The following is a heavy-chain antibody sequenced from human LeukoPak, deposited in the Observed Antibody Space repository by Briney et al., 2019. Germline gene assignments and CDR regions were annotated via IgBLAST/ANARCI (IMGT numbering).Heavy chain of an antibody. CDR1: GFTFSDYY. CDR2: ISSSGSTI. V-gene: IGHV3-11*01. D-gene: IGHD3-22*01. Sequence: PGGSLRLSCAASGFTFSDYYMSWIRQAPGKGRQGVSYISSSGSTIYHADSVKGRFTISSDNAKSSLYLQMNRRRAEDTSVYYCASQSQYHYDSPLDWGQGTLVTVSS. CDR3: ASQSQYHYDSPLD. J-gene: IGHJ4*02.